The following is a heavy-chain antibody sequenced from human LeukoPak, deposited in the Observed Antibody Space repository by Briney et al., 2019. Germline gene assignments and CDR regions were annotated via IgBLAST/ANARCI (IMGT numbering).Heavy chain of an antibody. V-gene: IGHV3-48*01. CDR3: ARYHYGSNYFDY. CDR1: GFTFSSYS. CDR2: ISSSSTI. Sequence: GGSLRLSCAASGFTFSSYSINWVRQAPGKGLEWVSYISSSSTINYADSVKGRFTISRDNAKNSLYLQMNSLRAEDTAVYYCARYHYGSNYFDYWGQGTLVTVSS. J-gene: IGHJ4*02. D-gene: IGHD3-10*01.